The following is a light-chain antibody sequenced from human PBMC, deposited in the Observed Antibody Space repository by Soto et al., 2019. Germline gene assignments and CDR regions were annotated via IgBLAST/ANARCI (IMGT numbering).Light chain of an antibody. CDR1: SSDVGGYNY. CDR2: EVS. V-gene: IGLV2-8*01. CDR3: SSYAGSNYV. Sequence: QSALTQPPSASGSPVQSVTISCTGTSSDVGGYNYVSWYQQHPGKVPKLMIYEVSKRPSGVPDRFSGSKSGNTASLTVSGLQAEDEADYYCSSYAGSNYVFGTGTKVTVL. J-gene: IGLJ1*01.